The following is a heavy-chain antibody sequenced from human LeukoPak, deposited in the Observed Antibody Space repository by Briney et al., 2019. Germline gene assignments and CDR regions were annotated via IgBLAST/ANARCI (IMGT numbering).Heavy chain of an antibody. CDR3: ASPRSGYRYTFDY. J-gene: IGHJ4*02. CDR2: ISTSGST. CDR1: AASISNYY. Sequence: SETLSLTCAVSAASISNYYWSWIRQAPGKGLEWIGYISTSGSTNYNPSLKSRVFISLDTSKNRFSLNLNFVTAADTAVYYCASPRSGYRYTFDYWGQGALVTVSS. D-gene: IGHD3-22*01. V-gene: IGHV4-4*09.